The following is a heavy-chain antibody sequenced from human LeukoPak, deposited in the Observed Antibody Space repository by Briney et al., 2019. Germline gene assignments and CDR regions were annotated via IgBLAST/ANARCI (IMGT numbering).Heavy chain of an antibody. CDR2: IYYSGSN. CDR3: ARLEWLLSPGWFDP. Sequence: SETLSLTCTVSGGSISSYYWSWIRQPPGKGLEWVGYIYYSGSNNYNPSLKSRVTISVDTSKNQFSLKLSSVTAADTAVYYCARLEWLLSPGWFDPWGQGTLVTVLS. J-gene: IGHJ5*02. D-gene: IGHD3-3*01. V-gene: IGHV4-59*01. CDR1: GGSISSYY.